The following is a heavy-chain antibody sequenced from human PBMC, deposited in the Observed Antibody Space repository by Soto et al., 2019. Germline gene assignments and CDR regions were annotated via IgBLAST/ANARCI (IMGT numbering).Heavy chain of an antibody. CDR1: GFTFSTSA. V-gene: IGHV3-30*03. CDR3: ARSTTGLKWFDP. J-gene: IGHJ5*02. D-gene: IGHD1-1*01. Sequence: QVQLVESGGGVVQPGTSLRLSCAASGFTFSTSAMHWVRQAPGKGLEWVAVISYDGSNKFYGDSAKGRFTVSRDNSKNALFVQMNGLRPEDTAVYYCARSTTGLKWFDPWGQGTLVTVSS. CDR2: ISYDGSNK.